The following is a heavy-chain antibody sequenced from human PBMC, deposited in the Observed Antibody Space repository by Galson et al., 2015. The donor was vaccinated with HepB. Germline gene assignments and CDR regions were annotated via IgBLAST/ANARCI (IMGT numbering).Heavy chain of an antibody. Sequence: SLRLSCAASGFSIRSHYMNWVRQAPGKGLEWVSVIHGGDNKKYADSVEGRFTISSDDSINTLFLQMNSLRGEDTAVYYCAQLGTGYWGQGTLVTVSS. D-gene: IGHD6-13*01. CDR3: AQLGTGY. CDR2: IHGGDNK. J-gene: IGHJ4*02. CDR1: GFSIRSHY. V-gene: IGHV3-53*01.